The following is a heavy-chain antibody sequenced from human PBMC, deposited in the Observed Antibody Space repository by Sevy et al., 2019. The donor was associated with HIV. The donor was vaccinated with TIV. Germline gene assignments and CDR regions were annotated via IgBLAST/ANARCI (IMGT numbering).Heavy chain of an antibody. CDR3: ARDLGIAALPPYYYGMDV. CDR2: IIPMFGIT. J-gene: IGHJ6*02. D-gene: IGHD6-13*01. V-gene: IGHV1-69*10. CDR1: GGTFSSYA. Sequence: ASVKVSCKTSGGTFSSYAINWVRQASGQRLEWMGGIIPMFGITNYAQKFQGRVTITAEKSTSTSYMELSSLRSEDTAVYYCARDLGIAALPPYYYGMDVWGQGTTVTVSS.